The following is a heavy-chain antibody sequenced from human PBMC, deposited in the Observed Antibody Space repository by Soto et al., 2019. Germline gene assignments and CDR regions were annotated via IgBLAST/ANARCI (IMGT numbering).Heavy chain of an antibody. CDR1: GGSISSGGYY. CDR2: IYYSGST. Sequence: KPSETLSLTCTVSGGSISSGGYYWSWIRQHPGKGLEWIGYIYYSGSTYYNPSLKSRVTISVDTSKNQFSLKLSSVTAADTAVYYCARDTPDYYGSGRTWDYWGQGTLVTVSS. J-gene: IGHJ4*02. D-gene: IGHD3-10*01. V-gene: IGHV4-31*03. CDR3: ARDTPDYYGSGRTWDY.